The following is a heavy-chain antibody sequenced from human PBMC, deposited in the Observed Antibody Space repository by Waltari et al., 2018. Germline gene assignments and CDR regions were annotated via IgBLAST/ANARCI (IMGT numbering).Heavy chain of an antibody. V-gene: IGHV5-51*01. CDR2: IYLGDSDT. CDR1: GYSFTNYW. Sequence: EVQLVQSGAGVKKSGESLKISCKGSGYSFTNYWHGWVRQIPGKGLEWLGIIYLGDSDTRYSPSFQGQVTISADRSINTAYLQWSRLKASDTAIYYCASTPVGYNSGWYGNNWGQGTLVTVSA. D-gene: IGHD6-19*01. CDR3: ASTPVGYNSGWYGNN. J-gene: IGHJ4*02.